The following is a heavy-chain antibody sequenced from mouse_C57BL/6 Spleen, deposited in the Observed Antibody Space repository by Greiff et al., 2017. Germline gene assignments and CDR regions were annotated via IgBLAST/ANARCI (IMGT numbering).Heavy chain of an antibody. CDR1: GYTFTSYW. J-gene: IGHJ4*01. CDR3: ARLYDGDY. D-gene: IGHD2-3*01. CDR2: IDPSDSYT. Sequence: VQLQQPGAELVMPGASVKLSCKASGYTFTSYWMHWVKQRPGQGLEWIGEIDPSDSYTNYNQKFKGKSTLTVDKSSSTAYMQLSSLTSEDSAVYYCARLYDGDYWGQGTSVTVSS. V-gene: IGHV1-69*01.